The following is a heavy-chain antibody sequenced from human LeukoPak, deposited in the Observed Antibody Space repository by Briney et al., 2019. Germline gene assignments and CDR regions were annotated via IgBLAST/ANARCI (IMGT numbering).Heavy chain of an antibody. J-gene: IGHJ4*02. V-gene: IGHV4-34*01. CDR2: INHSGST. CDR1: GGSFSGYY. CDR3: ARLSRVRGVTY. Sequence: SETLSLTCAVYGGSFSGYYWSWIRPPPGKGLEWIGEINHSGSTNYNPSLKSRVTISVDTSKNQFSLKLSSVTAADTAVYYCARLSRVRGVTYWGQGTLVTVSS. D-gene: IGHD3-10*01.